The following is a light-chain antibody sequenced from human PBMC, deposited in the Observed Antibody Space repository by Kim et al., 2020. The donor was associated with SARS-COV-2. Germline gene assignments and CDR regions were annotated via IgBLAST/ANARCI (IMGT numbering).Light chain of an antibody. V-gene: IGLV3-1*01. CDR3: QAWDSSTAGV. CDR1: KLGDKY. Sequence: SYELTQPPSVSVSPGQTASITCSGDKLGDKYACWYQQKPGQSPVLVIYQDSKRPSGIPERFSGSNSGNTATLTISGPQAMDEADYYCQAWDSSTAGVFGG. J-gene: IGLJ3*02. CDR2: QDS.